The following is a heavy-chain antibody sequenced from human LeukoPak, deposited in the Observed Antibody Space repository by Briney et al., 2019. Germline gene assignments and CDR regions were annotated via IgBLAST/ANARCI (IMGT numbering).Heavy chain of an antibody. CDR3: ARAPNSGNYSPRLFDY. D-gene: IGHD1-26*01. CDR1: GYTFTTYW. J-gene: IGHJ4*02. Sequence: GESLKISCKASGYTFTTYWIGWVRQMPGKGLEWMGIIYPDDSDTTYSPSFQGQVTMSADKSISTAYLQWSSLKASDTASYYCARAPNSGNYSPRLFDYWGQGTLVTVSS. CDR2: IYPDDSDT. V-gene: IGHV5-51*01.